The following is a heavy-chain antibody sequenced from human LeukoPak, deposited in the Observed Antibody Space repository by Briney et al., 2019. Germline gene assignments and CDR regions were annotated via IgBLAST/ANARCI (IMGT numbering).Heavy chain of an antibody. CDR1: GFTFNSYA. CDR2: ISGSGVST. J-gene: IGHJ4*02. Sequence: GGSLRLSCAASGFTFNSYAMTWVRQAPGKGLEWVSAISGSGVSTYYADSVKGRFTISRDNSKNTLYLQMNSLRAEDTAVYYCAKDHPSPNTAMGVFDYWGQGTLVTVSS. CDR3: AKDHPSPNTAMGVFDY. D-gene: IGHD5-18*01. V-gene: IGHV3-23*01.